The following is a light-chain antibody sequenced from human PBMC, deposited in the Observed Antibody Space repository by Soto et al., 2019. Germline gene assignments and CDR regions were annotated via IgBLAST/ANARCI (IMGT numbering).Light chain of an antibody. CDR3: QQRSNWLLT. CDR2: DAS. J-gene: IGKJ4*01. Sequence: EIVLTQSPATLSLSPGERATLSCRASQSVSYYLAWYQQKPGQAPRLLIYDASNRATGIPARFSGSGSGTDFPLTISSLEPEDFAVYYCQQRSNWLLTFGGGTKVEIK. CDR1: QSVSYY. V-gene: IGKV3-11*01.